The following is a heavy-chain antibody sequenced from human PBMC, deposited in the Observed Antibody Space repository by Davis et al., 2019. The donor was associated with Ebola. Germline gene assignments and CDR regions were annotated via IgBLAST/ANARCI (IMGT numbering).Heavy chain of an antibody. CDR2: VDPSGGTT. J-gene: IGHJ3*02. V-gene: IGHV1-46*01. CDR3: ASPGSTSDPHTGLDI. Sequence: ASVKVSCKTSGYTFSGYYIHWVRQAPGQGLEGMGMVDPSGGTTNFAQTFQGRVTMTTDTSTSTVNMELSSLRAEDTAVYFCASPGSTSDPHTGLDIWGQGTMVTVSS. CDR1: GYTFSGYY. D-gene: IGHD2-2*01.